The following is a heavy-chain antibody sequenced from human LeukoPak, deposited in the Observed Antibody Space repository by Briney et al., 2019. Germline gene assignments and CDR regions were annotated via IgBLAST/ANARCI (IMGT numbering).Heavy chain of an antibody. Sequence: GGSLRLSCAASGFTFSSYAMSWVRQAPGKGLEWVSAISGSGGSTYYAGSVKGRFTISRDNSKNTLYLQMNSLRAEDTAVYYCAKDLVVPAAIRGYSGYDSDFDYWGQGTLVTVSS. D-gene: IGHD2-2*02. V-gene: IGHV3-23*01. CDR1: GFTFSSYA. CDR2: ISGSGGST. J-gene: IGHJ4*02. CDR3: AKDLVVPAAIRGYSGYDSDFDY.